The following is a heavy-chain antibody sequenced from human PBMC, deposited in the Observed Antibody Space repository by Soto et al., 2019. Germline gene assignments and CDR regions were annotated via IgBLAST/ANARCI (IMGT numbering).Heavy chain of an antibody. Sequence: QVQLVQSGAEVKKPGSSVKVSCKTSGGTFSSNAISWLRQAPGQGLEWMGGIIPIFGTVNYAAKFQGRVTITADKSTRTAYMELSSLRSEDTAVYYCARRERSIAAAGWNYYGMDVWGQGTTVTVSS. CDR2: IIPIFGTV. CDR3: ARRERSIAAAGWNYYGMDV. V-gene: IGHV1-69*06. D-gene: IGHD6-13*01. J-gene: IGHJ6*02. CDR1: GGTFSSNA.